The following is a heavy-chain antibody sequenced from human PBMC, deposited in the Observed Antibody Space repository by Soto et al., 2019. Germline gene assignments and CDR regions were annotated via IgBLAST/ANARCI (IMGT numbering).Heavy chain of an antibody. Sequence: GASVKVSCKASGYTFTSYGISWVRQAPGQGLEWMGWISAYNGNTNYAQKLQGRVTMTTDTSTSTAYMELRSLRSDDTAVYYCAREYYDFWSGYWPVRPTGPKYYYYYGMDVWGQGTTVTVSS. CDR1: GYTFTSYG. CDR3: AREYYDFWSGYWPVRPTGPKYYYYYGMDV. D-gene: IGHD3-3*01. J-gene: IGHJ6*02. V-gene: IGHV1-18*01. CDR2: ISAYNGNT.